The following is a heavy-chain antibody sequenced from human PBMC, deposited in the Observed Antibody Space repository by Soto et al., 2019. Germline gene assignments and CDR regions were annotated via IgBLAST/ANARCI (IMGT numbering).Heavy chain of an antibody. CDR1: GFSFANFG. V-gene: IGHV3-23*01. Sequence: PXVSLRLSCAACGFSFANFGMSWVRQAPGKGLQWVASITHNNGATYYADSVKGRFSVSRDNSRNVMYLQMKGLGVDDTAVYFCARNPSSDIPRVRNIVENWFDPWGQGSLVTVSS. J-gene: IGHJ5*02. CDR2: ITHNNGAT. CDR3: ARNPSSDIPRVRNIVENWFDP. D-gene: IGHD3-10*01.